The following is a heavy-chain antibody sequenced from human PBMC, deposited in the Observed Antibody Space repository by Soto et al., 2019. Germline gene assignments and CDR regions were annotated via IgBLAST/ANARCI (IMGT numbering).Heavy chain of an antibody. CDR2: IYYSGST. J-gene: IGHJ5*02. D-gene: IGHD3-16*01. V-gene: IGHV4-39*01. CDR1: GGSISSSSYY. CDR3: ARLGDYVWGSQYWFDP. Sequence: KTSETLSLTCTVSGGSISSSSYYWGWIRQPPGKGLEWIGSIYYSGSTYHNPSLKSRVTISVDTSKNQFSLKLSSVTAADTAVYYCARLGDYVWGSQYWFDPWGQGTLVTVSS.